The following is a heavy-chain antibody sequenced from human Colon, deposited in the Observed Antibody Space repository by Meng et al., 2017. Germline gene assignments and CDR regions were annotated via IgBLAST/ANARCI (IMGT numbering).Heavy chain of an antibody. V-gene: IGHV1-2*06. CDR2: INPKSGGT. Sequence: QLVQAGAEWKKPGASVKVSCKASGYTFTDYYIHWVRQAPGQGLEWMGRINPKSGGTNSAQIFQGRVTMTRDTSISTVYMELTRLRSDDTALYYCGKREYISGLTYWGQGTLVTVSS. J-gene: IGHJ4*02. CDR1: GYTFTDYY. CDR3: GKREYISGLTY. D-gene: IGHD6-19*01.